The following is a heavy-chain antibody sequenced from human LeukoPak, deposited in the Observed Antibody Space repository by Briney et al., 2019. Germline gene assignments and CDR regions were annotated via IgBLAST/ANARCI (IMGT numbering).Heavy chain of an antibody. D-gene: IGHD1-7*01. Sequence: PGGSLRLSCAASGFTFSSYSMNWVRQAPGKGLEWVSYISSSSSTIYYADSVKGRFTISRDNAKNSLYLQMNSLRAEDTAVYYCARPNWNYVYYYYMDVWGKGTTVTVSS. CDR2: ISSSSSTI. J-gene: IGHJ6*03. CDR1: GFTFSSYS. CDR3: ARPNWNYVYYYYMDV. V-gene: IGHV3-48*01.